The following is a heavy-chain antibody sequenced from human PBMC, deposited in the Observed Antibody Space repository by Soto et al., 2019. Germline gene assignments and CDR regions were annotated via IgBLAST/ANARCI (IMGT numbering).Heavy chain of an antibody. CDR1: GGSISSGGYS. CDR2: IYHSGST. V-gene: IGHV4-30-2*01. J-gene: IGHJ4*02. D-gene: IGHD6-19*01. CDR3: ARVRSGWGIDY. Sequence: QLHLQESGSGLVKPSQTLSLTCAVSGGSISSGGYSWSWIRQPPGKGLNYIGYIYHSGSTYYNPSIKXXVTITVDRSKNQFSPKLSSVTAADPAVYYCARVRSGWGIDYWGQGTLVTVSS.